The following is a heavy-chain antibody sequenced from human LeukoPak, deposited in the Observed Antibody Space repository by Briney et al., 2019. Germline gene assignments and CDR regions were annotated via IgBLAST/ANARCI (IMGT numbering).Heavy chain of an antibody. D-gene: IGHD4-11*01. CDR2: IYHSGST. CDR1: GGSISSGGYS. J-gene: IGHJ4*02. CDR3: ARWSRVKFDY. Sequence: NPSETLSLTCAVSGGSISSGGYSWSWIRQPPGKGLEWIGYIYHSGSTYYNPSLKSRVTISVDRSKNQFSLKLSSVTAADTAVYYCARWSRVKFDYWGQGTLSPSPQ. V-gene: IGHV4-30-2*01.